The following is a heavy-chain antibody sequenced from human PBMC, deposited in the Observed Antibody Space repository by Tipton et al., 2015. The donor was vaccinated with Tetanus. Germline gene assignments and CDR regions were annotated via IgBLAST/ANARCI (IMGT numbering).Heavy chain of an antibody. Sequence: TLSLTCTVSGGSLSTSHWAWIRQPPGKGLEWVGKITYSRTTNYNSSLKSRVTISLDTSASQFSLKLTSATAADTAVYYCASYNIPYYFDYWGRGTLVTVSS. CDR3: ASYNIPYYFDY. V-gene: IGHV4-59*01. CDR1: GGSLSTSH. CDR2: ITYSRTT. J-gene: IGHJ4*02. D-gene: IGHD2-2*02.